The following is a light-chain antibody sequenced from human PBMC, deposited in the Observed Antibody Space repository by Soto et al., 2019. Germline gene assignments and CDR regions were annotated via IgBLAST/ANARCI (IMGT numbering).Light chain of an antibody. V-gene: IGLV1-47*02. J-gene: IGLJ2*01. CDR1: SSNIESNW. CDR3: ATWDDDLYTPI. Sequence: QAVVTQAPSVSGTPGQRVTISCSGSSSNIESNWVYWYQQLPGTAPKLLIYNNNQRPSGVPDRFSGSKSGTSASLAITGLRSDDEADYCCATWDDDLYTPIIGGGTKLTVL. CDR2: NNN.